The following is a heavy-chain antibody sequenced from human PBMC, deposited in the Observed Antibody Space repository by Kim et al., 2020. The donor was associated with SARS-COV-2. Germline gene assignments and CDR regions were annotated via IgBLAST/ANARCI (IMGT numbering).Heavy chain of an antibody. CDR2: INPNSGGT. V-gene: IGHV1-2*06. J-gene: IGHJ4*02. CDR3: ARELDSSSSVGY. D-gene: IGHD6-6*01. CDR1: GYTFTGYY. Sequence: ASVKVSCKASGYTFTGYYVHWVRQAPGQGPEWMGRINPNSGGTNYAQKFQGRVTKTRDTSITTAYMELSSLRSDDTAVYYCARELDSSSSVGYWGQGTLV.